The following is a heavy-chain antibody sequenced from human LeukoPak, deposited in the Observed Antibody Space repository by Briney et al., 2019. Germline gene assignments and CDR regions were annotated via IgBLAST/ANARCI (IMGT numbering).Heavy chain of an antibody. V-gene: IGHV4-59*01. CDR3: ARSVIAARPFGY. D-gene: IGHD6-6*01. CDR1: GGSISSYY. J-gene: IGHJ4*02. CDR2: IYYSGST. Sequence: SETLSLTCTVSGGSISSYYWSWIRQPPGKGLEWIGYIYYSGSTNYNPSLKSRVTISVDTSKNQFSLRLSSVTAADTAVYYCARSVIAARPFGYWGQGTLVTVSS.